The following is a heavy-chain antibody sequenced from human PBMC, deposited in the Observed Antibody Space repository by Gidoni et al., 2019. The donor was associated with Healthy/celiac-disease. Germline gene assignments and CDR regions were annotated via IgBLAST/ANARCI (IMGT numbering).Heavy chain of an antibody. Sequence: QLQLQESGPGLVKPSETLSLTCTVSGGSISSRSYYWGWIRQPPGTGLEWIGSIYYSGSTYYNPSLKSRVTISVDTSKNQFSLKLSSVTAADTAVYYCARELPTYLGYCSGGSCYVGGWFDPWGQGTLVTVSS. CDR3: ARELPTYLGYCSGGSCYVGGWFDP. J-gene: IGHJ5*02. CDR2: IYYSGST. CDR1: GGSISSRSYY. V-gene: IGHV4-39*07. D-gene: IGHD2-15*01.